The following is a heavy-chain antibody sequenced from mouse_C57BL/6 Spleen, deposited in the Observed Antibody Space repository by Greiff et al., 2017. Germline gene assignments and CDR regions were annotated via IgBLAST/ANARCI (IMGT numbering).Heavy chain of an antibody. CDR1: GYTFTDYY. CDR3: ARVDYVSSRY. Sequence: VQLQQSGPELVKPGASVKLSCKASGYTFTDYYMHWVKQSHGKSLEWIGDINPNNGGTSYNQKFKGKATLTVDKCSSTAYMELRSLTSEDSAVYYCARVDYVSSRYWGQGTTVTVAS. CDR2: INPNNGGT. D-gene: IGHD1-1*01. J-gene: IGHJ2*01. V-gene: IGHV1-26*01.